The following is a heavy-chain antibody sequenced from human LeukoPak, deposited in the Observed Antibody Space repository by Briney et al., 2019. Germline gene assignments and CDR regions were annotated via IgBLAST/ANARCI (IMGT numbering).Heavy chain of an antibody. CDR3: ARDNSGSLDF. D-gene: IGHD6-19*01. Sequence: GGSLRLSCAASGFAVNSYFMTWVRQFPGKGLQWVSILYNGDKTYYVDSVRGRFTIYREISKNKLYLQMNSLGAEDTAVYYCARDNSGSLDFWGQGTLVTVSS. CDR1: GFAVNSYF. J-gene: IGHJ4*02. CDR2: LYNGDKT. V-gene: IGHV3-53*01.